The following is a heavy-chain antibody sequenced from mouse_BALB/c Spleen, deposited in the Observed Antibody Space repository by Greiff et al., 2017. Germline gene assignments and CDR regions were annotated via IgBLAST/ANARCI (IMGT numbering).Heavy chain of an antibody. J-gene: IGHJ3*01. Sequence: DVHLVESGGGLVQPGGSLKLSCAASGFTFSSYTMSWVRQTPEKRLEWVAYISNGGGSTYYPDTVKGRFTISRDNAKNTLYLQMSSLKSEDTAMYYCARDGYDSFAYWGQGTLVTVSA. CDR1: GFTFSSYT. CDR2: ISNGGGST. V-gene: IGHV5-12-2*01. D-gene: IGHD2-2*01. CDR3: ARDGYDSFAY.